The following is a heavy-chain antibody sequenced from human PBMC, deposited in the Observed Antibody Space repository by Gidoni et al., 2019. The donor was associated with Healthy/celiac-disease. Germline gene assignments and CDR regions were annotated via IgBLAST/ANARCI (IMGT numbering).Heavy chain of an antibody. CDR2: IWYDGSNK. V-gene: IGHV3-33*01. CDR1: GFTFSSYG. Sequence: QVQLVESGGGVVQPGRSLSLSCAAAGFTFSSYGMHWVRQAPGKGLEWVAVIWYDGSNKYYADSVKGRFTISRDNSKNTLYLQMNSLRAEDTAVYYCARGIAVAGLSDYFDYWGQGTLVTVSS. CDR3: ARGIAVAGLSDYFDY. J-gene: IGHJ4*02. D-gene: IGHD6-19*01.